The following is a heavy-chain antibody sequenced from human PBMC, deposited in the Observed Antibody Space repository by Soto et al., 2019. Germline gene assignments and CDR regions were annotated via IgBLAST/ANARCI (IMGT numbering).Heavy chain of an antibody. CDR2: ISYDGSNK. CDR3: ARDIADYYYYGMDV. D-gene: IGHD6-13*01. J-gene: IGHJ6*02. Sequence: GGSLRLSCAASGFTLSSYAMHWVRQAPGKGLEWVAVISYDGSNKYYADSVKGRFTISRDNSKNTLYLQMNSLRAEDTAVYYCARDIADYYYYGMDVWGQGTTVTVSS. CDR1: GFTLSSYA. V-gene: IGHV3-30-3*01.